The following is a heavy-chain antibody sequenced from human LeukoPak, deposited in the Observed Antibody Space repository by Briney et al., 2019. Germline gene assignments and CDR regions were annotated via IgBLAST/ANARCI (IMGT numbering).Heavy chain of an antibody. J-gene: IGHJ4*02. D-gene: IGHD6-13*01. CDR2: ISYNGNT. V-gene: IGHV4-59*08. CDR1: GGSISPYI. Sequence: PSETLSLTCSVSGGSISPYIWSWIRQPPGKGLEWIAYISYNGNTNYSPSLKSRVTISVDTSKNQFSLKLSSVTAADTAVYYCARHESSSNALDYWGQGTLVTVSS. CDR3: ARHESSSNALDY.